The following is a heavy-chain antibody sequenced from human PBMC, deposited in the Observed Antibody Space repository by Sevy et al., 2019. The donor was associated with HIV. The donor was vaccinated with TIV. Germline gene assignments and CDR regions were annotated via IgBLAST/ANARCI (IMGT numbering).Heavy chain of an antibody. D-gene: IGHD2-2*01. CDR2: FYYSRST. CDR1: GDSISNYY. Sequence: SETLSLTCTVSGDSISNYYWSWIRQPSGKGLEWIGYFYYSRSTNYNPSLKSRVTISVDTSKNQISLKLRSVTAADTAGYYCARTSAYYYYAVDVWGQGTTVTVSS. J-gene: IGHJ6*02. V-gene: IGHV4-59*01. CDR3: ARTSAYYYYAVDV.